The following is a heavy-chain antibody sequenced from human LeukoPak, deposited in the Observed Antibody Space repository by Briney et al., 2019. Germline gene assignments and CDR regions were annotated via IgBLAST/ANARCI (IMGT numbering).Heavy chain of an antibody. CDR1: GGSISSGGYS. V-gene: IGHV4-30-2*01. D-gene: IGHD3-9*01. J-gene: IGHJ4*02. CDR2: IYHSGST. Sequence: SETLSLTCAVSGGSISSGGYSWSWIRQPPGKGLEWIGYIYHSGSTYYNPSLKSRVTISVDRSKNQFPLKLSSVTAADTAVYYCASEPYDILTGYYVSPIDYWGQGTLVTVSS. CDR3: ASEPYDILTGYYVSPIDY.